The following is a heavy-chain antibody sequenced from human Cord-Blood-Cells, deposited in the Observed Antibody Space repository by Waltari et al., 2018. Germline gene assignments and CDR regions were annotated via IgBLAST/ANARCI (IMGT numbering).Heavy chain of an antibody. Sequence: EVQLVESGGGLVKPGRSLRLSCTASGFTFGDYAMSWFRQAPGKGLEGVGLIKRKAYGGTTEDAASVKGRFTSSRDDSKSIAYLQMNSLKTEDTAVYYCTRVPVHAVSSSFYYYYGMDVWGQGTTVTVSS. J-gene: IGHJ6*02. D-gene: IGHD6-6*01. V-gene: IGHV3-49*05. CDR1: GFTFGDYA. CDR3: TRVPVHAVSSSFYYYYGMDV. CDR2: IKRKAYGGTT.